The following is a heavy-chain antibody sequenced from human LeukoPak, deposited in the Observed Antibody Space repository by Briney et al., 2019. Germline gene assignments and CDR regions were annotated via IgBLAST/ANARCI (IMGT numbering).Heavy chain of an antibody. J-gene: IGHJ3*02. D-gene: IGHD3-9*01. CDR1: GDSVSSNSAT. Sequence: SQSLSLTCAISGDSVSSNSATWNWIRQSPSRGLEWLGRTYYRSKWYIDYAVSVKSRISINPDTSKNQFSLQLNSVTPEDTAVYCWERDLREIKRFFNWFLSVLSVFDIWGKGKRAPVSS. CDR3: ERDLREIKRFFNWFLSVLSVFDI. CDR2: TYYRSKWYI. V-gene: IGHV6-1*01.